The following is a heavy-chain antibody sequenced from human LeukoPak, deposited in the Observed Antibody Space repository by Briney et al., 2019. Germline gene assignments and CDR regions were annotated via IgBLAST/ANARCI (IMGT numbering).Heavy chain of an antibody. D-gene: IGHD6-13*01. CDR1: GFTVSNSF. Sequence: GGSLRLSCAASGFTVSNSFMSWVRQAPGKGLEWVSVIYSGTNTYYPDSVKGRFTISRDNSKNTLYLQMNSLRAEDTAVFYCTRGHADSSGSWYGRFDCWGQGTLVTVSS. J-gene: IGHJ4*02. V-gene: IGHV3-53*01. CDR3: TRGHADSSGSWYGRFDC. CDR2: IYSGTNT.